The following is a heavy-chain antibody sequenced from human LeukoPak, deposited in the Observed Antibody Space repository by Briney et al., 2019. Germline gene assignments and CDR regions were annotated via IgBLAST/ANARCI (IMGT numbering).Heavy chain of an antibody. CDR2: IWYDGSNK. J-gene: IGHJ5*02. D-gene: IGHD3-10*01. V-gene: IGHV3-33*01. CDR1: GFTFSSYG. Sequence: GGSLRLSCAASGFTFSSYGMHWVRPAPGKGLEWVAVIWYDGSNKYYADSVKGRFTISRDNSKNTLYLQMNSLRAEDTAVYYCARTYYYGSGSYPWFDPWGQGTLVTVSS. CDR3: ARTYYYGSGSYPWFDP.